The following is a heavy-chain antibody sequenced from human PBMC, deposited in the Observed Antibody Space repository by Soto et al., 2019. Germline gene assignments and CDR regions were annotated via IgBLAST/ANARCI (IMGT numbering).Heavy chain of an antibody. Sequence: EVQLLESGGGLVQPGGSRRLSCAASGFTFSSYAMSWVRQAPGKGLEWVSGITGSGSSTYYADSVKGRFTISRDNSKNTLYLQMNSLRAEDTAVYYCAKPGSGYDILTGYYDPYYYYRAVWGKGTTVTVSS. CDR1: GFTFSSYA. V-gene: IGHV3-23*01. CDR3: AKPGSGYDILTGYYDPYYYYRAV. D-gene: IGHD3-9*01. CDR2: ITGSGSST. J-gene: IGHJ6*03.